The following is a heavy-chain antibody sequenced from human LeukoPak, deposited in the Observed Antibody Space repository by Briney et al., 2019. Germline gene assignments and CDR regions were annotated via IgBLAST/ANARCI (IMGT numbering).Heavy chain of an antibody. D-gene: IGHD1-26*01. Sequence: GGSLRLPCAASGFTFSSYAMHWVRQAPGKGLEWVAVISYDGSNKYYADSVKGRFTISRDNSKNTLYLQMNSLRAEDTAVYYCARDPHAEAVGATVDYWGQGTLVTVSS. CDR1: GFTFSSYA. V-gene: IGHV3-30*04. CDR2: ISYDGSNK. CDR3: ARDPHAEAVGATVDY. J-gene: IGHJ4*02.